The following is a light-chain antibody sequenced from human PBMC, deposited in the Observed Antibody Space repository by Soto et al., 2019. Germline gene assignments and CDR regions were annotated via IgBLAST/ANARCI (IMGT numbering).Light chain of an antibody. V-gene: IGKV1-33*01. Sequence: DIQMTQSPSSLSASVGDRVTITCQASQDISNYLNWYQQKPGKAPKLLIYDVSNLETGGPSRFRGSGSGTDFTFTISSLQAEDTATYYCQQYDNLPLTFGGGTKVEIK. J-gene: IGKJ4*01. CDR1: QDISNY. CDR3: QQYDNLPLT. CDR2: DVS.